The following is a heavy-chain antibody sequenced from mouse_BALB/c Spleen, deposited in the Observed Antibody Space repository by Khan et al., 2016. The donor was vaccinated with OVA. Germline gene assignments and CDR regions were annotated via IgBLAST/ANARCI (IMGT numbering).Heavy chain of an antibody. V-gene: IGHV2-9*02. D-gene: IGHD1-1*01. Sequence: QVQLKQSGPGLVAPSQSLSITCTVSGFSLTSYGVHWVRQPPGKGLEWLGVIWAGGSINYNSALLSRLSISKDNSKSQVFLKMNSLQTDDTAMYYCARDTTVESYWYFDVWGAGTTVTVSS. CDR3: ARDTTVESYWYFDV. CDR2: IWAGGSI. CDR1: GFSLTSYG. J-gene: IGHJ1*01.